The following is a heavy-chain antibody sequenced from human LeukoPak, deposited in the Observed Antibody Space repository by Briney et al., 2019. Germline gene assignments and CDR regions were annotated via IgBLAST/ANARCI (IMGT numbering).Heavy chain of an antibody. Sequence: GGSLRLSCAASGFTFSSNYMSWVRQAPGKGLEWVSVIYSGGSTYYSDSVKGRFTISRDNSKNKLYLQMKSLRAEDSADYYFSKYQRPFTFLGVIDHYCYYYGMDVRGQGSTDSVSS. J-gene: IGHJ6*02. D-gene: IGHD3-16*02. CDR3: SKYQRPFTFLGVIDHYCYYYGMDV. CDR2: IYSGGST. V-gene: IGHV3-66*02. CDR1: GFTFSSNY.